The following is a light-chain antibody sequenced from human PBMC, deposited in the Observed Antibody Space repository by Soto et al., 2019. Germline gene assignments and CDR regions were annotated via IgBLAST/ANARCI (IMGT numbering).Light chain of an antibody. CDR3: QQFGSSPRT. Sequence: EIVLTQSPDTLSLSPGERASLSCRASQSVGSDYVAWYQHRPGQPPRLLFSGILRRASGVPDRFSGSGSGTDFSLTISRLEPEDSAVYVCQQFGSSPRTFGQGTKVDIK. J-gene: IGKJ1*01. CDR2: GIL. V-gene: IGKV3-20*01. CDR1: QSVGSDY.